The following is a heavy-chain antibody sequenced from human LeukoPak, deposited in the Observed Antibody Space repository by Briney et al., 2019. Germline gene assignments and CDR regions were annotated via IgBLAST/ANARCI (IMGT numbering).Heavy chain of an antibody. CDR1: GDSITTTTHY. CDR2: VYYSGST. J-gene: IGHJ4*02. Sequence: SETLSLTCIVSGDSITTTTHYWGWIRQPPGKGLEWIGSVYYSGSTYYSPSLKSRVTISVDTSKSHFSLKLSSVTAVDTAVYYCARHRSTLIRGVRERTYFDYWGQGTLVTVSS. CDR3: ARHRSTLIRGVRERTYFDY. D-gene: IGHD3-10*01. V-gene: IGHV4-39*01.